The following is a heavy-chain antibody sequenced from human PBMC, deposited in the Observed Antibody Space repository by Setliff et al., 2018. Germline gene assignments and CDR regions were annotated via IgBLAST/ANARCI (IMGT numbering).Heavy chain of an antibody. CDR2: IGASGDRT. Sequence: GGSLRLSCAASGLTFNSYAMSWVRQAPGKGLEWVSSIGASGDRTYYADSVKGRFIISRDNSKNTFDLQMNSLRAEDTAVYYCRVWIGDLSRDFWGRGTLVTVSS. J-gene: IGHJ4*02. V-gene: IGHV3-23*01. D-gene: IGHD3-10*01. CDR3: RVWIGDLSRDF. CDR1: GLTFNSYA.